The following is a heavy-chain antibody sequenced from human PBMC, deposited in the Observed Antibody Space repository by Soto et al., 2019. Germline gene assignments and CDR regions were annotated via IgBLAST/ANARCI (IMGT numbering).Heavy chain of an antibody. CDR3: ARHNYGSGSTYFDY. Sequence: SETQSLTCTVSGGSISSYYWSWIRQPPGKGLEWIGYIYYSGSTNYNPSLKSRVTISVDTSKNQFSLKLNSMTAADTAVYYCARHNYGSGSTYFDYWGQGTLVTVSS. V-gene: IGHV4-59*08. CDR1: GGSISSYY. CDR2: IYYSGST. J-gene: IGHJ4*02. D-gene: IGHD3-10*01.